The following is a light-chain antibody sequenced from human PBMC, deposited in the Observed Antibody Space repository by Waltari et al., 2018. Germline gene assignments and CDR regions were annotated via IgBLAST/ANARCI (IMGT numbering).Light chain of an antibody. J-gene: IGLJ3*02. CDR1: SGDVGSYKY. V-gene: IGLV2-8*01. Sequence: QAALTQPPSASGSPGQSVTISCPGTSGDVGSYKYVSWYQQHPGKAPKLIIYEVTRRPSGVPDRFSGSKSGNTASLTVSGLQAEDEADYYCSSFAGNNIWVFGGGTKVTVL. CDR2: EVT. CDR3: SSFAGNNIWV.